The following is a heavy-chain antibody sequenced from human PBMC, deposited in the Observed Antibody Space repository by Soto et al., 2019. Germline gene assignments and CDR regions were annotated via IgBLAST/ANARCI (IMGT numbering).Heavy chain of an antibody. D-gene: IGHD2-21*01. CDR3: AADTLTVVSMDV. CDR1: GFTFTSSA. V-gene: IGHV1-58*01. CDR2: IVVGSGST. Sequence: VASVKVSCKASGFTFTSSAVQWVRQARGQRLEWIGWIVVGSGSTNYAQKFQERVTITRDMSTSTAYMELSSLRSEDTAVYYCAADTLTVVSMDVWGQGTTVTVSS. J-gene: IGHJ6*02.